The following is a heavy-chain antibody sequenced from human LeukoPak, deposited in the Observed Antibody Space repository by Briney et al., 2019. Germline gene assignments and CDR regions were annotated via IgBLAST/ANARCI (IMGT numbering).Heavy chain of an antibody. CDR3: ARSLYSSSGGTYLDY. V-gene: IGHV4-39*01. D-gene: IGHD6-19*01. J-gene: IGHJ4*02. Sequence: ETLSLTCTVSGGSISSSSYYWGWIRQPPGKGLEWIVHIYYSGSTYYNPSLKSRVTISVDTSKNQFSLKLSSVTAADTAVYWCARSLYSSSGGTYLDYWGQGTLVTVSS. CDR1: GGSISSSSYY. CDR2: IYYSGST.